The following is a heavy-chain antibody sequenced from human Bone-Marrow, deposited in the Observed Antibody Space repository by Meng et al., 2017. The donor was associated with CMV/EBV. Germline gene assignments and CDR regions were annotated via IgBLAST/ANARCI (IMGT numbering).Heavy chain of an antibody. V-gene: IGHV3-53*01. J-gene: IGHJ4*02. D-gene: IGHD4-17*01. CDR2: IYSSGST. Sequence: GESLKISCAASGFTVSSNYMSWVRQAPGKGLEWVSVIYSSGSTYYADSVKGRFTISRDNSKNTLYLQMNSLRAEDTAVYYCARDPLNYGDKKGGFDYWGQGTLVTVSS. CDR1: GFTVSSNY. CDR3: ARDPLNYGDKKGGFDY.